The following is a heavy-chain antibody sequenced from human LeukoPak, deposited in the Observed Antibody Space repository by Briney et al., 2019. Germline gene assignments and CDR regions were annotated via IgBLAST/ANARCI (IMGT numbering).Heavy chain of an antibody. CDR3: ARGYSGYEFGY. V-gene: IGHV3-7*04. CDR1: GFTFSTSW. D-gene: IGHD5-12*01. Sequence: SGGSLRLSCAASGFTFSTSWMNWVRQAPGKGLEWVANIKEDGSEEYYVDSVKGRFTISRDNARKSLYLQMNSLRVEDTAVYYCARGYSGYEFGYWGQGTPVTVSS. CDR2: IKEDGSEE. J-gene: IGHJ4*02.